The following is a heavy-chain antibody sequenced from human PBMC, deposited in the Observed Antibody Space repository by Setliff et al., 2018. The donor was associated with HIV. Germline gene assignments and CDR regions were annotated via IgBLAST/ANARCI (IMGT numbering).Heavy chain of an antibody. CDR1: GYTFTSYG. V-gene: IGHV1-18*01. CDR2: ISTYNGNT. Sequence: SVKVSCKASGYTFTSYGFSWVRQAPGQGLEWMGWISTYNGNTNFARKFQDRVTMTTDTSTSTAYMELRSLRSDDTAVYYCARGPYYDSSGYYSWPFDYWGQGTLVTVS. CDR3: ARGPYYDSSGYYSWPFDY. D-gene: IGHD3-22*01. J-gene: IGHJ4*02.